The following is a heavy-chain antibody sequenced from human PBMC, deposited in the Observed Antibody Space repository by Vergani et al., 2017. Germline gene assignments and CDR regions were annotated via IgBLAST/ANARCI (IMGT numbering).Heavy chain of an antibody. CDR1: GYTFTSYG. V-gene: IGHV1-18*04. D-gene: IGHD3-10*01. Sequence: QVQLVQSGAEVKKPGASVQVSCKASGYTFTSYGISRVRQAPGQGLEWMGWISAYNGNTNYAQKLQGRVTMTTDTSTSTAYMELRSLRSDDTAVYYCARRDKLLWFVEFSYYAFDIWGQGTMVTVSS. CDR2: ISAYNGNT. CDR3: ARRDKLLWFVEFSYYAFDI. J-gene: IGHJ3*02.